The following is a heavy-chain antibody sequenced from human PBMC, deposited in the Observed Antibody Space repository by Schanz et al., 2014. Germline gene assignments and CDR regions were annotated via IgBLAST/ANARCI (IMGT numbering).Heavy chain of an antibody. V-gene: IGHV3-23*04. J-gene: IGHJ4*02. D-gene: IGHD2-15*01. CDR3: AKGMGYCSGGSCLTFDY. CDR1: GFTFNSYA. CDR2: ISHSGGSK. Sequence: EVRLVESGGGLVQPGGSLRLSCAASGFTFNSYAMTWVRQAPGKGLEWVSSISHSGGSKYYADSVKGRFTISRDNSENTLYLQMNSLSADDTAVFYCAKGMGYCSGGSCLTFDYWGQGTLVTVSS.